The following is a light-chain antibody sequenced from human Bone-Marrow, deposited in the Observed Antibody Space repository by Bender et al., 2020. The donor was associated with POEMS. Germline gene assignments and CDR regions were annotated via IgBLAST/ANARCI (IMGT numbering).Light chain of an antibody. CDR3: CSYGSTIYIV. V-gene: IGLV1-40*01. CDR1: SSNTGSGYD. J-gene: IGLJ2*01. CDR2: EGY. Sequence: QSVLTQPPSVSGAPGQRVTISCTGSSSNTGSGYDINWYQHLPGTAPKHLIYEGYKRPSGVSNRFSASKSGNTASLTISGLQAEDEADYYCCSYGSTIYIVFGGGTKLTVL.